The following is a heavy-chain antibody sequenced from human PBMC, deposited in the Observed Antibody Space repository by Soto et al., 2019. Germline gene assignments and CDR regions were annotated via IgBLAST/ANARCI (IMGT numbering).Heavy chain of an antibody. Sequence: EVHLLESGGGLVQPGGSLRLTCAASGFTFSTYAMGWVRQAPGKGLKWVSVFSATGLTTYNADSVKGRFTISRDNSNDTLYLEMSTLRAEDTAVYYCARAPRTYDFPYYFDFWGQGTLVTVSS. J-gene: IGHJ4*02. CDR1: GFTFSTYA. V-gene: IGHV3-23*01. CDR3: ARAPRTYDFPYYFDF. D-gene: IGHD3-16*01. CDR2: FSATGLTT.